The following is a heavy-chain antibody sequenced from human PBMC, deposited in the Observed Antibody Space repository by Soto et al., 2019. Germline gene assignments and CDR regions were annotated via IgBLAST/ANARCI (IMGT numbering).Heavy chain of an antibody. CDR1: GGTFSSYA. CDR2: IIPIFGTA. CDR3: ARDLDGSGSSAFDY. J-gene: IGHJ4*02. Sequence: RASVKVSCKASGGTFSSYAISWVRQAPGQGLEWMGGIIPIFGTANYAQKFQGRVTITADESTSTAYMELSSLRSEDTSVYYCARDLDGSGSSAFDYWGQGTLVTVSS. V-gene: IGHV1-69*13. D-gene: IGHD6-19*01.